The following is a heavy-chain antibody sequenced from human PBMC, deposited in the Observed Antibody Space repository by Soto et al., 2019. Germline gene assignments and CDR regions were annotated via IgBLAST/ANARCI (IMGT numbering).Heavy chain of an antibody. J-gene: IGHJ5*02. Sequence: TLTLTSAVSGGSSSHGVYSWSGIRQPPGRGLDWIGYIYHSGSTYYNPSLKSRVTISVDRSKNQFSLKLSSVTAADTAVYYCARVPGPWGQGTLVTVSS. CDR2: IYHSGST. CDR3: ARVPGP. V-gene: IGHV4-30-2*01. CDR1: GGSSSHGVYS.